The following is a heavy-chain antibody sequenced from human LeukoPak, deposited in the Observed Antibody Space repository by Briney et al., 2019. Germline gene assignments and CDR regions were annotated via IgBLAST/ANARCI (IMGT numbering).Heavy chain of an antibody. D-gene: IGHD6-13*01. CDR2: IHHSGST. Sequence: SETLSLTCTVSGYSISSGYYWGWMRQPPGKGLEWIESIHHSGSTYYNPSLKGRVTMSIDTSKNQFSLKLSSVTAADTAVYYCARTKGGIAAADAYFDYWGQGTLVTVSS. CDR1: GYSISSGYY. J-gene: IGHJ4*02. V-gene: IGHV4-38-2*02. CDR3: ARTKGGIAAADAYFDY.